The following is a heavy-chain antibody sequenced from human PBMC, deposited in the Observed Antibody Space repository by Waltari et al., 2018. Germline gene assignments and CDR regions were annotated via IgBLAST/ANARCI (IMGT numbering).Heavy chain of an antibody. V-gene: IGHV4-34*01. CDR2: INHSGST. D-gene: IGHD3-16*02. CDR3: ARGSWYDYVWGSYRPPYYFDY. J-gene: IGHJ4*02. CDR1: GGSFSGYY. Sequence: QVQLQQWGAGLLKPSETLSLTCAVYGGSFSGYYWRWIRQPPGKGLEWIGEINHSGSTNYNPSLKSRVTISVDTSKNQFSLKLSSVTAADTAVYYCARGSWYDYVWGSYRPPYYFDYWGQGTLVTVSS.